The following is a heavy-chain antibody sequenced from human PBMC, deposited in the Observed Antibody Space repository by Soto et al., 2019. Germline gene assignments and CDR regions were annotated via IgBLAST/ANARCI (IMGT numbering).Heavy chain of an antibody. Sequence: SETLSLTCTVSGGSISGYYWSWIRQPPGKGLEWIGYIYYSGSSNYSPSLKSRVTMSVDTSKNQFSLKLSFVTAADTAVYYCARQGRYGDYYFDHWGQGTPVTVSS. CDR2: IYYSGSS. CDR1: GGSISGYY. CDR3: ARQGRYGDYYFDH. J-gene: IGHJ4*02. V-gene: IGHV4-59*08. D-gene: IGHD4-17*01.